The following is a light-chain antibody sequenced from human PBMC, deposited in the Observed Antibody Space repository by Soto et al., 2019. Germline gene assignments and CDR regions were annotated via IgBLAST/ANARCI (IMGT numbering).Light chain of an antibody. V-gene: IGKV3-15*01. J-gene: IGKJ4*01. Sequence: EIVMTQSPATLSVSPGERATLSCRASQSVSSNLAWYQQKPGQAPRLLIYGASTRATGIPARFSGSGSGTEFTLTISSLPSEDFAVYYCQESNNWPPLTFGGGTKVEIK. CDR1: QSVSSN. CDR2: GAS. CDR3: QESNNWPPLT.